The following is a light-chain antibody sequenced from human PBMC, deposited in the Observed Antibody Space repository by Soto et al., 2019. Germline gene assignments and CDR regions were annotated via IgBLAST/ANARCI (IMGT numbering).Light chain of an antibody. V-gene: IGLV2-14*03. CDR1: SSDVGGYNY. Sequence: LTQPASVSGSPGQSITVSCTGTSSDVGGYNYVSWYQHHPGKAPKRMIHDVSNRPSGVSNRFSGSKSGNTASLTISGLQAEDEADYYCSSYIPNNSTYVFGTGTKVTVL. J-gene: IGLJ1*01. CDR3: SSYIPNNSTYV. CDR2: DVS.